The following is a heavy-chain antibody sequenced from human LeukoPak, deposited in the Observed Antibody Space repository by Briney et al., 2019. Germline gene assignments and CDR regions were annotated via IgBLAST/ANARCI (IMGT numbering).Heavy chain of an antibody. CDR1: GGSISSSSYY. CDR2: IYYSGST. V-gene: IGHV4-39*07. CDR3: ARFLGYDILTGGYFDY. J-gene: IGHJ4*02. D-gene: IGHD3-9*01. Sequence: PSETLSLTCTVSGGSISSSSYYWGWIRQPPGKGLEWIGSIYYSGSTYYNPSLKSRVTISVDTSKNQFSLKLSSVTAADTAVYYCARFLGYDILTGGYFDYWGQGTLVTVSS.